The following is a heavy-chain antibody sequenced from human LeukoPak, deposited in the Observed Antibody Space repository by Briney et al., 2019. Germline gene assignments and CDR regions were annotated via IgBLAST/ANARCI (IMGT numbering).Heavy chain of an antibody. D-gene: IGHD1-1*01. CDR1: GFTFSNYA. V-gene: IGHV3-30-3*01. Sequence: GRSLRLSCEASGFTFSNYAMGWIRKAPGKGLGWGAIISYDGSRVDYADSVKGRFTVSRDKSKNTVYLQMDSLRIEDTAVYYCARGTAMDYLDYWGQGTLVAVSS. J-gene: IGHJ4*02. CDR2: ISYDGSRV. CDR3: ARGTAMDYLDY.